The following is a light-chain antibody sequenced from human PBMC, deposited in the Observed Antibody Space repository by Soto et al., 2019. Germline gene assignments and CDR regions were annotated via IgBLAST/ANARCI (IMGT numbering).Light chain of an antibody. Sequence: QSVLTQPPPAFGAPGPSVTISCTGTSSDVGAYNYVSWYQQHAGKAPKLVIYEVTKRPSGVPDRFSGSKSANTASLTVSGLQAEDEADYYCSSFASSNTWVFGGGTKVTVL. J-gene: IGLJ3*02. V-gene: IGLV2-8*01. CDR1: SSDVGAYNY. CDR2: EVT. CDR3: SSFASSNTWV.